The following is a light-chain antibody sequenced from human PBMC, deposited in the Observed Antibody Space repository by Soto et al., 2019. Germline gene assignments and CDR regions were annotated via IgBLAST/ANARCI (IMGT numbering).Light chain of an antibody. CDR1: QSLLHSTGKTY. CDR3: MQGGT. Sequence: DIVKTQSPLFLSVTPGEPASISCKSSQSLLHSTGKTYLHWYLQRPGQSPQLLIYEVSNRFSGVPDRFSGSGSGTDFTLTISRVEAADAGVYYCMQGGTSGQGTKLEIK. V-gene: IGKV2-29*03. CDR2: EVS. J-gene: IGKJ2*02.